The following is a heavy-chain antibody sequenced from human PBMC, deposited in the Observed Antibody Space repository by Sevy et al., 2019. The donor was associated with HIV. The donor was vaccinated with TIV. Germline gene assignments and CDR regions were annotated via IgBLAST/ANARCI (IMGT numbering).Heavy chain of an antibody. CDR3: ARWIGCRVTMMVVVTTGYFDY. CDR2: ITHSGST. J-gene: IGHJ4*02. V-gene: IGHV4-34*01. CDR1: GGSSSRYD. Sequence: SETLSLTCAVHGGSSSRYDWSWIRQAPGKGLEWIGEITHSGSTNYNPSLKSRVTMSLDTAKSQVSLKLTAVTAADTAVYYCARWIGCRVTMMVVVTTGYFDYWGQGALVTVSS. D-gene: IGHD3-22*01.